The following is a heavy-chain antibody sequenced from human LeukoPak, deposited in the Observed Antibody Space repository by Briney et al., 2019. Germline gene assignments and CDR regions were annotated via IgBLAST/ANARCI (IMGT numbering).Heavy chain of an antibody. V-gene: IGHV4-39*01. CDR3: ARHPVGGSLEWLSNPYYMDV. CDR1: GGSISSSSYY. J-gene: IGHJ6*03. D-gene: IGHD3-3*01. CDR2: IHYSGST. Sequence: SETLSLTCTVSGGSISSSSYYWGWIRQPPGKGREWMGSIHYSGSTYYNPSLKSRVTISVDTSKNQFSLKLSSVTAADTAVYYCARHPVGGSLEWLSNPYYMDVWGKGTTVTVSS.